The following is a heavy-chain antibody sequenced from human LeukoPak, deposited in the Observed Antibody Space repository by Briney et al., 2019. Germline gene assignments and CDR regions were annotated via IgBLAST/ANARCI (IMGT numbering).Heavy chain of an antibody. Sequence: PGGSLRLSRAASGFTFSSYGMHWVRQAPGKGLEWVAVISYDGSNKYYADSVKGRFTISRDNSKNTLYLQMNSLRAEDTAVYYCAKHRGYSYGSLGMDVWGQGTTVTVSS. V-gene: IGHV3-30*18. CDR2: ISYDGSNK. D-gene: IGHD5-18*01. CDR3: AKHRGYSYGSLGMDV. CDR1: GFTFSSYG. J-gene: IGHJ6*02.